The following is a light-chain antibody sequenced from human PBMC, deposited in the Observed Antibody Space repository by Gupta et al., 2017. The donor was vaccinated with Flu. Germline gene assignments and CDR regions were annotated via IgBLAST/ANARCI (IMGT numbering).Light chain of an antibody. J-gene: IGKJ1*01. CDR2: GAS. CDR3: QQHHYWPRT. CDR1: RRRANN. V-gene: IGKV3-15*01. Sequence: PPTLSVAPGESSVPTGSASRRRANNVAGWQQRPAQAPRLLIYGASTRGATVPARCSGSGSGTDFTLTISSLQSEDVAVYYCQQHHYWPRTFGPGTKVEVK.